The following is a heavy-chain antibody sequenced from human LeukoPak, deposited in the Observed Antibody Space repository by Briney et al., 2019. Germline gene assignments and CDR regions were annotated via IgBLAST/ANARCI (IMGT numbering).Heavy chain of an antibody. CDR2: IYYSGST. D-gene: IGHD3-22*01. V-gene: IGHV4-59*01. CDR1: GGSISSYY. J-gene: IGHJ4*02. Sequence: SETLSLTCTVSGGSISSYYWNWIRQPPGKGLEGIGYIYYSGSTNYNPSLKSRVTTSVDTSKNQFSLKLSSVTAADTAVYYCARERLGYYDRSGLDYWGQGTLVTVSS. CDR3: ARERLGYYDRSGLDY.